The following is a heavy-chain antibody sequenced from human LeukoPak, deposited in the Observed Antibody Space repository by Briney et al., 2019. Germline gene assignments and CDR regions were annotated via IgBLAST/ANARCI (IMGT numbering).Heavy chain of an antibody. CDR3: ARGQTPYYFDGSGPFDY. V-gene: IGHV3-64*01. J-gene: IGHJ4*02. D-gene: IGHD3-22*01. CDR1: GFTFRSYT. Sequence: GGSLRLSCAASGFTFRSYTMHWVRQAPGRGLEYVPAISSNGVNTDYATSVKGRFTISRDNSKNTLYLQMGSLRPEDVAVYYCARGQTPYYFDGSGPFDYWGRGSLVTVSS. CDR2: ISSNGVNT.